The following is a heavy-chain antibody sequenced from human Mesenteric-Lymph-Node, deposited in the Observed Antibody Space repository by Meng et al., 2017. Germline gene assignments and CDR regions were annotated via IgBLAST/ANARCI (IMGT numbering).Heavy chain of an antibody. J-gene: IGHJ4*02. V-gene: IGHV3-23*01. CDR2: ISGSGGST. CDR1: GFTFSSYD. D-gene: IGHD2-15*01. Sequence: GESLKISCAASGFTFSSYDMSWVRQAPGKGLEWVSVISGSGGSTYYTDSVKGRFTISRDNSKNTLYLQMNSLRAEDTAVYYCARVSHGGTSAYWGQGTLVTVSS. CDR3: ARVSHGGTSAY.